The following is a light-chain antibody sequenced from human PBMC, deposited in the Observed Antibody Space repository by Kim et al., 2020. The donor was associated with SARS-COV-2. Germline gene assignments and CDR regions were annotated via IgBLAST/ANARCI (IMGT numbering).Light chain of an antibody. CDR3: QQYATSPLT. CDR1: QSVSSNY. V-gene: IGKV3-20*01. J-gene: IGKJ4*01. CDR2: GAS. Sequence: PGERATPSCRASQSVSSNYLAWYQQKPGQAPRLLIYGASYRITGIPDRFTGSGSGTDFTLTIIRLEPEDFAVYFCQQYATSPLTFGGGTKVDIK.